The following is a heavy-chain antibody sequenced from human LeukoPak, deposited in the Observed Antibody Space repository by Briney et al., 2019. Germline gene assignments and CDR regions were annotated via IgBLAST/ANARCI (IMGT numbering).Heavy chain of an antibody. CDR2: INWNGGST. CDR3: ARSTGGFGYSYAIDH. D-gene: IGHD5-18*01. Sequence: GGSLRLSCAASGFTFDDYGMSWVRQAPGKGLEWVSGINWNGGSTGYADSVKGRFTISRDNAKNSLYLQMNSLRAEDTALYYCARSTGGFGYSYAIDHWGQGTLVTVSS. J-gene: IGHJ4*02. V-gene: IGHV3-20*04. CDR1: GFTFDDYG.